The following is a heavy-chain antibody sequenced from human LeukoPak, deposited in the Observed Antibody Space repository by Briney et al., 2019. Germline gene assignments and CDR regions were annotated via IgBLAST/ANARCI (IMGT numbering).Heavy chain of an antibody. V-gene: IGHV3-30*04. Sequence: PGGSLRLSCAASGFTFSSYTMHWVRQAPGKGLEWVAVISYDGSNTYYADSVKGRFTISRDNSKNTLYLQMNSLRAEDTAIYYCAKNCGGDCYVLHHWGQGTLVTVSS. CDR2: ISYDGSNT. CDR3: AKNCGGDCYVLHH. CDR1: GFTFSSYT. D-gene: IGHD2-21*02. J-gene: IGHJ1*01.